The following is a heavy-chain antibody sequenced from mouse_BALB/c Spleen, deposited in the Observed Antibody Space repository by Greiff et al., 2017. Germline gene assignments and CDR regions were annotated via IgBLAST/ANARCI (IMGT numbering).Heavy chain of an antibody. J-gene: IGHJ3*01. D-gene: IGHD1-1*01. Sequence: EVMLVESGGGLVQPGGSRKLSCAASGFTFSSFGMHWVRQAPEKGLEWVAYISSGSSTIYYADTVKGRFTISRDNPKNTLFLQMTSLRSEDTAMYYCAREITTVVATPFAYWGQGTLVTVSA. CDR2: ISSGSSTI. CDR3: AREITTVVATPFAY. CDR1: GFTFSSFG. V-gene: IGHV5-17*02.